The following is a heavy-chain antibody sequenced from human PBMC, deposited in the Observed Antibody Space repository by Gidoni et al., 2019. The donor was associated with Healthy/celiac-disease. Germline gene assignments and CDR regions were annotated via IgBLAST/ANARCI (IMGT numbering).Heavy chain of an antibody. CDR2: ISSSGSTI. CDR3: ARDQSSGYYYYGMDV. D-gene: IGHD3-22*01. Sequence: EVQLVESGGGLVQPGGSLRLSCAASGFTFRSYEMNWVRQAPGKGLEWVSYISSSGSTIYYADSVKGRFTISRDNAKNSLYLQMNSLRAEDTAVYYCARDQSSGYYYYGMDVWGQGTTVTVSS. CDR1: GFTFRSYE. V-gene: IGHV3-48*03. J-gene: IGHJ6*02.